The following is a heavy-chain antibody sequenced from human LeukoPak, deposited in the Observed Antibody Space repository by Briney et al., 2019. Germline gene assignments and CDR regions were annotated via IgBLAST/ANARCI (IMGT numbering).Heavy chain of an antibody. CDR3: ARVSRGLRVGFDY. CDR1: GGSFSGYY. J-gene: IGHJ4*02. CDR2: INHSGST. V-gene: IGHV4-34*01. D-gene: IGHD3-10*01. Sequence: PSETLSLTCAVYGGSFSGYYWSWIRQPPGKGLEWIGEINHSGSTNYNPSLKSRVTISVDTSKNQFSLKLSSVTAADTAVYYCARVSRGLRVGFDYWGQGTLVTVSS.